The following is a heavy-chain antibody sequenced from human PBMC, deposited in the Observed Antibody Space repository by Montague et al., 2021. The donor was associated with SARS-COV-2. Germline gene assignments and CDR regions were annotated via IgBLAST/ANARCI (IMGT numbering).Heavy chain of an antibody. V-gene: IGHV3-15*01. CDR1: GFNFDVAW. CDR3: ITNDGNKVFDS. CDR2: IKSKRNGATT. J-gene: IGHJ4*02. D-gene: IGHD1-1*01. Sequence: SLRLSCATSGFNFDVAWLSWVRQAPGKGLEWVGRIKSKRNGATTDYAAPVKGRLTISRDDSKNMLYLQMNSLKTEDTAVYYCITNDGNKVFDSWGQGTLVTVSS.